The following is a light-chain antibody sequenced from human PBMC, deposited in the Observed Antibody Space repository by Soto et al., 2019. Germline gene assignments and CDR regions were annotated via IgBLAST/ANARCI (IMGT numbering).Light chain of an antibody. V-gene: IGKV1-39*01. CDR3: QQSYSTPYT. J-gene: IGKJ2*01. Sequence: DIQMTQSPSSLSVSVGDRVTITCRASQSISTYVNWYQRKPGKAPKLLISAASSLQSGVPSRFSGSGSGTDFTLTISCLQPEDFATYYCQQSYSTPYTFGQETKLEIK. CDR1: QSISTY. CDR2: AAS.